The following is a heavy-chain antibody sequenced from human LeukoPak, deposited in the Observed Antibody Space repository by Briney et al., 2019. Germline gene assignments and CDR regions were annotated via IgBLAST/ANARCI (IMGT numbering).Heavy chain of an antibody. Sequence: GSLRLSCAASGFTFGSYSMNWVRQPPGKGLEWIGSIYYSGSTYYNPSLKSRVTISVDTSKNQFSLKLSSVTAADTAVYYCARQVGVCSGGSCYRSYWYFDLWGRVTLVTVSS. D-gene: IGHD2-15*01. J-gene: IGHJ2*01. CDR2: IYYSGST. V-gene: IGHV4-39*01. CDR1: GFTFGSYSMN. CDR3: ARQVGVCSGGSCYRSYWYFDL.